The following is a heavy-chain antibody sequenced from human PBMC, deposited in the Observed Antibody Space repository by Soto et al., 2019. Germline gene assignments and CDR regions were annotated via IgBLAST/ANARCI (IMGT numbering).Heavy chain of an antibody. Sequence: EVQLVQSGAEVKKPGESLKISCKGSGYSFTSYWIGWVRQMPGKGLEWMGIIYPGDSDTRYSPSFQGQVTISADKSISTAYLQWSSLKASDTAMYYCARHEAPDCTNGVCYTREYFQHWGQGTLVTVSS. D-gene: IGHD2-8*01. V-gene: IGHV5-51*01. CDR1: GYSFTSYW. J-gene: IGHJ1*01. CDR3: ARHEAPDCTNGVCYTREYFQH. CDR2: IYPGDSDT.